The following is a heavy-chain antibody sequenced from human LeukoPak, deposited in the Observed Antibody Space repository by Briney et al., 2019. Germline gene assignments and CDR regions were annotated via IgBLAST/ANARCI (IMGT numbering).Heavy chain of an antibody. Sequence: GGSLRLSCAASGFTFSSYAMSGVRQAPGKGLEWVSAISGSGGSTYYADSVKGRFTISRDNSKNTLYLQMNSLRAEDTAVYYCAKDLWHDRSGYYVGAFDIWGQGTMVTVSS. CDR1: GFTFSSYA. J-gene: IGHJ3*02. CDR3: AKDLWHDRSGYYVGAFDI. D-gene: IGHD3-22*01. V-gene: IGHV3-23*01. CDR2: ISGSGGST.